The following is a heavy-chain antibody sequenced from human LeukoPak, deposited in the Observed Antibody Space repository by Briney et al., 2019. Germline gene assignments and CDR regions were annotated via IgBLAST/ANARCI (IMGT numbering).Heavy chain of an antibody. CDR3: ARVVFPSDSSGWFDY. Sequence: ASVKVSCKASGYTFTSYGISWVRQAPGQGLEWMGWISAYNGNTNYAQKLQGRVTMTTDTSTSTAYMELRSLRSDDTAVYYCARVVFPSDSSGWFDYWGQGTLVIVSS. CDR1: GYTFTSYG. J-gene: IGHJ4*02. V-gene: IGHV1-18*04. D-gene: IGHD6-19*01. CDR2: ISAYNGNT.